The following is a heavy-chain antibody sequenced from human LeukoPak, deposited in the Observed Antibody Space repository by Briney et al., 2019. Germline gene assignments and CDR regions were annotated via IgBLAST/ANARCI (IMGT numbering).Heavy chain of an antibody. D-gene: IGHD2-2*01. Sequence: GGSLRLSCAASGFTFSRYGMHWVRQAPGKGLEWVAFIRYEGSNKYYADSVKGRFTISRDNSKNTLYLQMNSLRAEDTAVYYCAKEHGRTSHWFDYWGQGTLVTVSS. J-gene: IGHJ4*02. CDR1: GFTFSRYG. CDR2: IRYEGSNK. V-gene: IGHV3-30*02. CDR3: AKEHGRTSHWFDY.